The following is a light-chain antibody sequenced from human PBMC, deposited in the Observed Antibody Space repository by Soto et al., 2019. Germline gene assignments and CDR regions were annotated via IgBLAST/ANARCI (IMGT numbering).Light chain of an antibody. CDR1: SSDVGGRDY. CDR3: CSYAGSYTYVL. J-gene: IGLJ2*01. V-gene: IGLV2-11*01. Sequence: QSALTQPRSVSGSPGQSVNISCAGSSSDVGGRDYVSWYQQHPGKAPKLMIYDVSKRPSGVPDRFSGSKSDNTASLTISGLQAEDEADYYCCSYAGSYTYVLFGGGTKLTVL. CDR2: DVS.